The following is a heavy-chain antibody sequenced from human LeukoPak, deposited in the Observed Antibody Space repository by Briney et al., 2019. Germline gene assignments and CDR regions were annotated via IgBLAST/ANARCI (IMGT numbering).Heavy chain of an antibody. V-gene: IGHV3-23*01. Sequence: PGASLRLSCAASGFTFSSYAMSWLRQAPGKGLEWVSAISGSGGSTYYADSVKGRFTISRDNSKNTLYLQMNSLRAEDTAVYYCAKGLDGYYDSSGYSYYFDYWGQGTLVTVSS. J-gene: IGHJ4*02. D-gene: IGHD3-22*01. CDR1: GFTFSSYA. CDR2: ISGSGGST. CDR3: AKGLDGYYDSSGYSYYFDY.